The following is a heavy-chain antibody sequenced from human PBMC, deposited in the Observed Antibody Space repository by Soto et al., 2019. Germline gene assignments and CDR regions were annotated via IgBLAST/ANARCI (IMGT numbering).Heavy chain of an antibody. V-gene: IGHV3-23*01. J-gene: IGHJ4*02. CDR2: ISTSGGTT. CDR3: AKPSFTSGWYRGFDY. D-gene: IGHD6-19*01. Sequence: VGSLRLSCAASVFTFSSYAMNCVRHSPGKGLEWVSVISTSGGTTYYADSVKGRFTISRDNSKNTLYLQMNSLRAEDTAVYYCAKPSFTSGWYRGFDYWGQGTLVIVSS. CDR1: VFTFSSYA.